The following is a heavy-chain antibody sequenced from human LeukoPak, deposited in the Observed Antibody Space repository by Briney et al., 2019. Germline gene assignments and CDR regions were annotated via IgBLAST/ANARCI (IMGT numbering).Heavy chain of an antibody. V-gene: IGHV1-2*02. J-gene: IGHJ4*02. D-gene: IGHD6-19*01. CDR2: INPNSGGT. CDR3: ARDVHSGIAVAGEFDS. Sequence: GASVKVSCKASGYTFTRYYMHWVRQPPGQGLEWMGWINPNSGGTNYAQKFQGRVTMTRDTSIRTAYMELSRLRSDDTAVYYCARDVHSGIAVAGEFDSCGERTLGTASP. CDR1: GYTFTRYY.